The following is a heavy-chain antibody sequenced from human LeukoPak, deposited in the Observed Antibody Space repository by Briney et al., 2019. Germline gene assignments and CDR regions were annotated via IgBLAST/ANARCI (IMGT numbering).Heavy chain of an antibody. J-gene: IGHJ4*02. D-gene: IGHD6-19*01. CDR1: GITFIKYS. V-gene: IGHV3-23*01. CDR2: ITGSGTFT. Sequence: GGSLRLSCAASGITFIKYSMTWVRQAPGKGLEWVSAITGSGTFTDYADSVKGRFTISRDNSKNTLYLQMNSLRAEDTAVYYCAKRSAESSGYFDYWGQETLVTVSS. CDR3: AKRSAESSGYFDY.